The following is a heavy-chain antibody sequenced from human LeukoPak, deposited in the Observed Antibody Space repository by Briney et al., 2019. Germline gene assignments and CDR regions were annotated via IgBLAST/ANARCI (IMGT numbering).Heavy chain of an antibody. V-gene: IGHV3-23*01. CDR2: ISGSGGST. CDR1: GFTFSSYA. Sequence: SGGSLRLSCAASGFTFSSYAMSWVRQAPGKGLEWVSAISGSGGSTYYADSVKGRFTISRDNSKNTLYLQMNSLRAEDTAVYYCAKEPSIVVVPAADYNYYMDVWGKGTAVTVSS. J-gene: IGHJ6*03. CDR3: AKEPSIVVVPAADYNYYMDV. D-gene: IGHD2-2*01.